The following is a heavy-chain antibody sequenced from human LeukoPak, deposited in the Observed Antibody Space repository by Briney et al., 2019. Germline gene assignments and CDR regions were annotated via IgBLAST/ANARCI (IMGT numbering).Heavy chain of an antibody. CDR2: IYYSGST. Sequence: SETLSLTYTVSGGSIRSYYWSWIRQPPGKGLEWIGYIYYSGSTNYNPSLKSRVTISVDTSKNQFSLKLSSVTAADTAVYYCARDETYDSSGYSLGYWSQGTLVTVSS. J-gene: IGHJ4*02. CDR3: ARDETYDSSGYSLGY. CDR1: GGSIRSYY. D-gene: IGHD3-22*01. V-gene: IGHV4-59*01.